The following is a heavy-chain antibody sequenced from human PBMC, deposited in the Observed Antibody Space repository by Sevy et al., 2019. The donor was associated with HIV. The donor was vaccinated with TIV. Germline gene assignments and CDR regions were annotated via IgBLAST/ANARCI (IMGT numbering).Heavy chain of an antibody. CDR2: ISWNSGSI. D-gene: IGHD3-16*01. V-gene: IGHV3-9*01. J-gene: IGHJ4*02. CDR3: AKETGRARLEELLH. Sequence: GGSLRLSCAASGFTFDDYAMHWVRQAPGKGLEWVSGISWNSGSIGYADSVKGRFTISRDNAKNSLYLQMNSLRAEDTALYYCAKETGRARLEELLHWGQGTLVTVSS. CDR1: GFTFDDYA.